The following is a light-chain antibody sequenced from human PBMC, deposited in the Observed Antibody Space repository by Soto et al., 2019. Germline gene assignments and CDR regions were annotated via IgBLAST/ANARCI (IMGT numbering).Light chain of an antibody. CDR2: GAS. CDR3: QQYYSYSRT. J-gene: IGKJ2*01. V-gene: IGKV1D-16*01. Sequence: DIQMTQSPSSVSASIGDRVTITCRASQDISSLLAWYQQKPGKAPKLLIYGASTLQSGVPSRFSGSGSGTDFTLTISSLQPDDFATYYCQQYYSYSRTFGQGTKLEIK. CDR1: QDISSL.